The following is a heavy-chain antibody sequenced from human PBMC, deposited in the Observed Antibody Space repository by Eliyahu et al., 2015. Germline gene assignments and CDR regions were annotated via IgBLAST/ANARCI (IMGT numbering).Heavy chain of an antibody. CDR1: GYTFTNYG. CDR2: IRPSNGNR. CDR3: AREATLAFDI. V-gene: IGHV1-18*04. D-gene: IGHD3-16*01. J-gene: IGHJ3*02. Sequence: QVQLVQSGAEVKKPGASVKVSCKASGYTFTNYGISWVRQAPGQGLEWVGWIRPSNGNRNYAQKLQGRVTMTTDTSTSTAYMELRSLRSDDTALYYCAREATLAFDIWGQGTMVSVSS.